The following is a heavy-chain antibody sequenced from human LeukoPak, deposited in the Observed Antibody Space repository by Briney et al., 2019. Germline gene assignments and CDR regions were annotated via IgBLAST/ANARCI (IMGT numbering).Heavy chain of an antibody. CDR2: ISSSSSTI. CDR3: ARSVRGYSGYGFDY. D-gene: IGHD5-12*01. CDR1: GFTFSSYS. Sequence: GGSLRLSCAASGFTFSSYSMNWVRQAPGKGLEWVSYISSSSSTIYYADSVKGRFTISRDNAKNSLYLQMNSLRAEDTAVYYCARSVRGYSGYGFDYWGQGTLVTVSS. J-gene: IGHJ4*02. V-gene: IGHV3-48*01.